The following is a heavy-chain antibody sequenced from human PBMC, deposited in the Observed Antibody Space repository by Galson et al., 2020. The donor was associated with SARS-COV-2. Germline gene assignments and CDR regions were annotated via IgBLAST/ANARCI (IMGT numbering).Heavy chain of an antibody. J-gene: IGHJ3*02. CDR2: IRSGGST. CDR3: AGGVVGVAGGAFDI. CDR1: GFTVSSNY. Sequence: GGSLRLSCAASGFTVSSNYMSWVRQAPGKGLEWVSAIRSGGSTHYADSVQGRFTISRDNSKNTLDLQMNSLRPEDTALYYCAGGVVGVAGGAFDIWGHGTMVAVSS. D-gene: IGHD1-26*01. V-gene: IGHV3-53*05.